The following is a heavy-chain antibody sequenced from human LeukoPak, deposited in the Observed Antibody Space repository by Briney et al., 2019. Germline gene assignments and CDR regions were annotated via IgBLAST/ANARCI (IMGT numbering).Heavy chain of an antibody. J-gene: IGHJ6*03. Sequence: ASAKVSCKASGYTFTGYYMHWVRQAPGQGLEWMGWINPNSGGTNYAQKFQGRVTMTRDTSISTAYMELSRLRSDDTAVYYCARRGITMVRGVIITVGYYYYYMDVWGKGTTVTVSS. D-gene: IGHD3-10*01. CDR3: ARRGITMVRGVIITVGYYYYYMDV. CDR1: GYTFTGYY. V-gene: IGHV1-2*02. CDR2: INPNSGGT.